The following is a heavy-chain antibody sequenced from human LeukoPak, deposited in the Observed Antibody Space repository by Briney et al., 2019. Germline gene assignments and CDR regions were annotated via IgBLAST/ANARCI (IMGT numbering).Heavy chain of an antibody. Sequence: GGSLRLSCAASGFTFSSYWMNWVRQAPGKGLEWVSSISSSSSYIYYADSVKGRFTISRDNAKNSLYLQMNSLRAEDTAVYYCSFCGGDCLSDAFDIWGQGTMVTVSS. J-gene: IGHJ3*02. CDR1: GFTFSSYW. CDR3: SFCGGDCLSDAFDI. V-gene: IGHV3-21*01. CDR2: ISSSSSYI. D-gene: IGHD2-21*02.